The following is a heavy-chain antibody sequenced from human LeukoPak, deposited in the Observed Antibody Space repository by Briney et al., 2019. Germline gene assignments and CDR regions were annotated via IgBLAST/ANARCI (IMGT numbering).Heavy chain of an antibody. Sequence: PSETLSLTCTVSGGSISGFYWSWIRQPPGKGLEWIGYIYYSGSTNYNPSLKSRVTISVDTSKNRFSLKLSSVTAADTAVYYCARRGYSSGWYYFDYWGQGTLVTVSS. CDR3: ARRGYSSGWYYFDY. CDR2: IYYSGST. J-gene: IGHJ4*02. D-gene: IGHD6-19*01. CDR1: GGSISGFY. V-gene: IGHV4-59*08.